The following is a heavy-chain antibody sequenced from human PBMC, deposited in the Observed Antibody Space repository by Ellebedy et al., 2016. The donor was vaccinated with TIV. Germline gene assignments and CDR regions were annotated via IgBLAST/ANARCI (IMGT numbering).Heavy chain of an antibody. J-gene: IGHJ4*02. Sequence: GESLKISCAASGFTFSSYAMTWVRQAPGKGLEWVSAITYSGGSTYYADSVKGRFTLSRDNSKNTLYLQMNSLRAEDTAGYYCAKGAAGPGGVWVFDYWGQGTLVTVSS. CDR2: ITYSGGST. CDR3: AKGAAGPGGVWVFDY. D-gene: IGHD6-13*01. V-gene: IGHV3-23*01. CDR1: GFTFSSYA.